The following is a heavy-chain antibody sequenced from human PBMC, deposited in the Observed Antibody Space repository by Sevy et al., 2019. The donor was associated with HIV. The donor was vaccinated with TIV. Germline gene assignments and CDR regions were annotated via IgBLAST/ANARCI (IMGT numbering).Heavy chain of an antibody. CDR3: TRAIGYCSGGSCYRAWFDP. Sequence: SETLSLTCTVSGGSISSYYWSWIRQPPGKGLEWIGYIYYSGSTTYNPSLKSRVTISVDTSKNQFSLKLSSVTAEDTAVYYGTRAIGYCSGGSCYRAWFDPWGQGTLVTVSS. D-gene: IGHD2-15*01. J-gene: IGHJ5*02. V-gene: IGHV4-59*01. CDR1: GGSISSYY. CDR2: IYYSGST.